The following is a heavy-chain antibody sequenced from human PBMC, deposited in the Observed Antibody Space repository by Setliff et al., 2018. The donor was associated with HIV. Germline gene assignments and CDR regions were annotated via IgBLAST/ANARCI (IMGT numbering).Heavy chain of an antibody. Sequence: PGGSLRLSCAASGFTFSSYTMNWVRQAPGKGLEWVSSISSSSYYIYYADSVKGRFTISRDNAKNSLYLQMNSLRVEDTAVYYCARGVGFSDYWGQGTLVTVSS. V-gene: IGHV3-21*01. CDR3: ARGVGFSDY. CDR2: ISSSSYYI. CDR1: GFTFSSYT. D-gene: IGHD1-26*01. J-gene: IGHJ4*02.